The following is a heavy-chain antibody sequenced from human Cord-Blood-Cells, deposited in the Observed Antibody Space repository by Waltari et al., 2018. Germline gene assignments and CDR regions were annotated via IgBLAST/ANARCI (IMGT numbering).Heavy chain of an antibody. CDR3: ARGSVVVPAAIRFHYYYGMDV. D-gene: IGHD2-2*02. Sequence: QVQLQQWGAGLLKPSETLSLTCAVYGGSFSGYYWRWIRQPPGKGLEWIGEINHSVSTNHNPPLKSRVTRSVDTSKNQFSLKLSSVTAADTAVYYCARGSVVVPAAIRFHYYYGMDVWGQGTTVTVSS. CDR2: INHSVST. J-gene: IGHJ6*02. V-gene: IGHV4-34*01. CDR1: GGSFSGYY.